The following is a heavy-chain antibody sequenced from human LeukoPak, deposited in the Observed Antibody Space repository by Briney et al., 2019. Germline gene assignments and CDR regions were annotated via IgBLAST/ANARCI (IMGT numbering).Heavy chain of an antibody. CDR1: GFTFSSYS. Sequence: PGGSLRLSCAASGFTFSSYSMKWVRQAPGKGLEWVSSISSSSSYTYYADSVKGRFTISRDNAKNSLYLQMNSLRAEDTAVYYCARDPEYSSSSEDNDYWGQGTLVTVSS. CDR3: ARDPEYSSSSEDNDY. V-gene: IGHV3-21*01. CDR2: ISSSSSYT. D-gene: IGHD6-6*01. J-gene: IGHJ4*02.